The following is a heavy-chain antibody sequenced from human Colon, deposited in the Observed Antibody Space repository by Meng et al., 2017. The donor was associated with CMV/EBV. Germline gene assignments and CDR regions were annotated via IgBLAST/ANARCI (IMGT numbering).Heavy chain of an antibody. CDR2: VSWDGGST. V-gene: IGHV3-43*01. J-gene: IGHJ4*02. CDR3: AKGTAATTVPDFDS. CDR1: GFALSSYW. Sequence: GESLKISCAASGFALSSYWMSWVRQAPGKGLEWVALVSWDGGSTRYADSVRGRFTISRDNSNNLLVLQLNSLRSDDSALYYCAKGTAATTVPDFDSWGQGTLVTVSS. D-gene: IGHD4-17*01.